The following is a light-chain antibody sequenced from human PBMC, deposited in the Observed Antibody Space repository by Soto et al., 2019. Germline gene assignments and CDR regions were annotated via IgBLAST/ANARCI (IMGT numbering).Light chain of an antibody. Sequence: EIVLTQSPGTLSLSPGERATLSSRASHSVSSTYLAWYQQKPGQAPRLLIYGASNRATGIPDRFSGSGSGTDFTLNISRLEPEDFAVYYCQQYGSSPPYTFGQGTKLEIK. V-gene: IGKV3-20*01. CDR2: GAS. J-gene: IGKJ2*01. CDR1: HSVSSTY. CDR3: QQYGSSPPYT.